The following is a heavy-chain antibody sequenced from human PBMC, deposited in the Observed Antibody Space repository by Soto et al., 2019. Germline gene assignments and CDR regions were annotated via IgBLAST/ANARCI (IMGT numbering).Heavy chain of an antibody. CDR1: GGSISSYY. Sequence: SETLSLTCTVSGGSISSYYWSCIRQPPGKGLEGIGYIYYSGSTNYNPSLESRVTISVDTSKNQFSLKLSSVTAADTAVYYCAREYYGILTGYYRFEYWGQGTLVTVSS. CDR2: IYYSGST. J-gene: IGHJ4*02. D-gene: IGHD3-9*01. CDR3: AREYYGILTGYYRFEY. V-gene: IGHV4-59*01.